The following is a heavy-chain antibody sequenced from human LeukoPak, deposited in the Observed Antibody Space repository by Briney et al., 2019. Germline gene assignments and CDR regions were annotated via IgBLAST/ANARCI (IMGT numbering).Heavy chain of an antibody. CDR3: ARAPTGYSYGPYYYYYYGMDV. J-gene: IGHJ6*02. CDR2: MNPNSGNT. V-gene: IGHV1-8*01. Sequence: ASVKVSCKASGYTFTSYDINWVRRATGQGLEWMGWMNPNSGNTGYAQKFQGRVTMTRNTSISTAYMELSSLRSEDTAVYYCARAPTGYSYGPYYYYYYGMDVWGQGTTVTVSS. CDR1: GYTFTSYD. D-gene: IGHD5-18*01.